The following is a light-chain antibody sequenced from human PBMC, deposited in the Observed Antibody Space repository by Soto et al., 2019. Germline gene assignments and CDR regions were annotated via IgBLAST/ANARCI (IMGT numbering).Light chain of an antibody. CDR2: GAS. CDR3: QQYGSSPSYT. J-gene: IGKJ5*01. Sequence: EIVMTQSPATLSVSPGERATLSCRASQSVGSDLAWYQQKPGQAPRLLIYGASSRATGIPDRFSGSGSGTDFTLTISRLEPEDFAVYYCQQYGSSPSYTFGQGTRLEIK. V-gene: IGKV3-20*01. CDR1: QSVGSD.